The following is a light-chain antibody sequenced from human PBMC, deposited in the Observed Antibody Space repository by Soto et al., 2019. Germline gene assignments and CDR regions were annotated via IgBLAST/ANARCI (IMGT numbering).Light chain of an antibody. CDR1: RSISSW. CDR2: DAS. V-gene: IGKV1-5*01. J-gene: IGKJ1*01. Sequence: DIQMTQSPSTLSASVGDRVTITCRASRSISSWLAWYQQKPGKPPKLLIYDASSFESGVPSRFSGSGSGTEFTLTISFLQPDESATYYCQQYNNYWTFGQGTKVEIK. CDR3: QQYNNYWT.